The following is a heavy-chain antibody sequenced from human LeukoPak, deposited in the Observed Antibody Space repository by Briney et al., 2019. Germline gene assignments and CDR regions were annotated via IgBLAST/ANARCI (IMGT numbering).Heavy chain of an antibody. J-gene: IGHJ4*02. D-gene: IGHD4-17*01. V-gene: IGHV4-38-2*01. Sequence: SETLSLTCALSGYSISSGYYRGWIRQPPGKGLEWIGSIYHSGSTYYNPSLKSRVTISVDTSKNQFSLKLSSVTAADTAVYYCARHRGFGYGDYEFDYWGQGTLVTVSS. CDR3: ARHRGFGYGDYEFDY. CDR1: GYSISSGYY. CDR2: IYHSGST.